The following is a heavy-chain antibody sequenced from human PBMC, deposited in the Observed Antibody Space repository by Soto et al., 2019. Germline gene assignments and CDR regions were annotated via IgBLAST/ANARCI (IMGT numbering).Heavy chain of an antibody. J-gene: IGHJ6*02. D-gene: IGHD6-13*01. CDR2: IIPIFGTA. V-gene: IGHV1-69*01. CDR1: GGTFSSYA. Sequence: QVQLVQSGAEVKKPGSSVKVSCKAPGGTFSSYAISWVRQAPGQGLEWMGGIIPIFGTANYAQKFQGRVTITADESTSTAYMELSSLRSEDTAVYYCARALQSSSSWDLYYYYGMDVWGQGTTVTVSS. CDR3: ARALQSSSSWDLYYYYGMDV.